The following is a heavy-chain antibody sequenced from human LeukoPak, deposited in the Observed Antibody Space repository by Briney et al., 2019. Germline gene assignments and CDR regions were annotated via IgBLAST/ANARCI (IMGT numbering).Heavy chain of an antibody. Sequence: GRSLRLSCTASGFTFGDYAMTWVRQAPGKGLEWVGFIRSKVYGGTPEYAASVKGRFTISRDDSKGIAYLQMNSLRTEDTAVYYCTRDQTPYYWGQGTLVTVSS. CDR1: GFTFGDYA. CDR3: TRDQTPYY. V-gene: IGHV3-49*04. J-gene: IGHJ4*02. CDR2: IRSKVYGGTP.